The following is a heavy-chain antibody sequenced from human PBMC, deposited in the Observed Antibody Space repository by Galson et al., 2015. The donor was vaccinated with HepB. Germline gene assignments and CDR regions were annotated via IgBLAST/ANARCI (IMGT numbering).Heavy chain of an antibody. CDR1: GFTFSSYA. D-gene: IGHD6-19*01. V-gene: IGHV3-23*01. CDR2: ISGSGGST. Sequence: SLRLSCAASGFTFSSYAMSWVRQAPGKGLEWVSAISGSGGSTYYADSVKGRFTISRDNSKNTLYLQMNSLRAEDTAVYYCAKFNSGLQSYSSGLFYYYYGMDVWGQGTTVTVSS. J-gene: IGHJ6*02. CDR3: AKFNSGLQSYSSGLFYYYYGMDV.